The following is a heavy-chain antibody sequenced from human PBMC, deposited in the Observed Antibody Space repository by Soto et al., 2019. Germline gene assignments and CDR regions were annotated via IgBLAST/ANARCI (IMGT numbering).Heavy chain of an antibody. CDR2: IKSKTDGGTT. V-gene: IGHV3-15*01. CDR3: TTDPWSGYYPQNTFDY. CDR1: GFTFSNAW. D-gene: IGHD3-3*01. J-gene: IGHJ4*02. Sequence: EVQLVESGGGLVKPGGSLRLSCAASGFTFSNAWMSWVRQAPGKGLEWVGRIKSKTDGGTTDYAAPVKGRFTISRDDSQNTLYLQMTSLKTDDTAVYYCTTDPWSGYYPQNTFDYWGQGTLVTVSS.